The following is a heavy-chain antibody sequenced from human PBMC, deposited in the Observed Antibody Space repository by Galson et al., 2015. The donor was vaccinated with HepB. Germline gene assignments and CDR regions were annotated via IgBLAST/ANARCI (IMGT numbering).Heavy chain of an antibody. Sequence: SLRLSCAASGFTFSSYAMHWVRQAPGKGLEWVAVISYDGSNKYYADSVKGRFTISRDNSKNTLYLQMNSLRAEDTAVYYCARERGGPGVVVPAAIVAGAFGIWGQGTMVTVSS. CDR2: ISYDGSNK. CDR3: ARERGGPGVVVPAAIVAGAFGI. J-gene: IGHJ3*02. CDR1: GFTFSSYA. V-gene: IGHV3-30*04. D-gene: IGHD2-2*01.